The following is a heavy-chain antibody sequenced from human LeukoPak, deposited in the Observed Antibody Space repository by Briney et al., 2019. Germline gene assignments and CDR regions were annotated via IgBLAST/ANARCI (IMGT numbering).Heavy chain of an antibody. Sequence: GGSLRLSCAASGFTSSSYWMSWVRQAPGKGLEWVANIKQDGSEKYYVDSVKGRFTISRDNAKNSLYLQMNSLRAEDTAVYYCARDPRWSIVGAWGQGTLVTVSS. J-gene: IGHJ4*02. CDR2: IKQDGSEK. CDR1: GFTSSSYW. CDR3: ARDPRWSIVGA. D-gene: IGHD1-26*01. V-gene: IGHV3-7*01.